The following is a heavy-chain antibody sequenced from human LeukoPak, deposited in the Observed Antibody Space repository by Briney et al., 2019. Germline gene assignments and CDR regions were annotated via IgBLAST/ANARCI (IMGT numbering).Heavy chain of an antibody. V-gene: IGHV4-59*01. CDR1: GGSISGYY. D-gene: IGHD3-22*01. Sequence: SETLSLTCTVSGGSISGYYWNWIRQPPGKGLEWIGYIYYSGSTNYNPSLKSRVTVLVETSKKQFSLKLSSVTAADTAVYYCARYDSSAIYGGGFDIWGQGTMVTVSS. J-gene: IGHJ3*02. CDR3: ARYDSSAIYGGGFDI. CDR2: IYYSGST.